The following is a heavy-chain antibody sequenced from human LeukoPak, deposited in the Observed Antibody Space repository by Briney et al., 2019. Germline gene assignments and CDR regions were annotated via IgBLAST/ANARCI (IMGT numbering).Heavy chain of an antibody. CDR2: ISGSGDST. V-gene: IGHV3-23*01. CDR1: GFTFSNYA. Sequence: GGSLRLSCAASGFTFSNYAMNWVRQAPGKGLEWVSSISGSGDSTYYADSVKGRFTISRDNSKNTLSLQMNSLRAEDTAVYYCAKDLITIISPVDYWGQGTLVTVSS. J-gene: IGHJ4*02. D-gene: IGHD3-9*01. CDR3: AKDLITIISPVDY.